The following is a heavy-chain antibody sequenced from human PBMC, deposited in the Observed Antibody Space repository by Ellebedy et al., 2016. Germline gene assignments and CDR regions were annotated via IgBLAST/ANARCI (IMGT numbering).Heavy chain of an antibody. CDR1: GFNFGGYW. CDR2: INQTESAK. Sequence: GESLKISCAASGFNFGGYWMSWVRQPPGKGLEWVANINQTESAKYYLDSVKGRFTISRDNAKNLLYLQMNNLRVEDTAVYYCVKGIVGRWGQGTLVTVSS. CDR3: VKGIVGR. V-gene: IGHV3-7*01. D-gene: IGHD1-26*01. J-gene: IGHJ4*02.